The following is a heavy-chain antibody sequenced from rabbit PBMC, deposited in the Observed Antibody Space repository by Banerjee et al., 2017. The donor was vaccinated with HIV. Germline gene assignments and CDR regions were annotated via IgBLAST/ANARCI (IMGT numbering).Heavy chain of an antibody. V-gene: IGHV1S45*01. Sequence: QEQLVESGGGLVKPEGSLTLTCTASGFSFSNKYVMCWVRQAPGKGLEWIACINTNSGNAVYASWAKGRFTISKTSSTTVTLQMTSLTAADTATYFCARDYAGYVVYDGALDLWGPGTLVTVS. D-gene: IGHD7-1*01. CDR2: INTNSGNA. J-gene: IGHJ4*01. CDR1: GFSFSNKYV. CDR3: ARDYAGYVVYDGALDL.